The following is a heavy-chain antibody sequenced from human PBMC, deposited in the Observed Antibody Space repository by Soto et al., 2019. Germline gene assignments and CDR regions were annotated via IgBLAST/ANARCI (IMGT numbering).Heavy chain of an antibody. J-gene: IGHJ6*02. CDR2: IYYDGSNK. D-gene: IGHD5-18*01. V-gene: IGHV3-33*06. Sequence: GGSLRLSCAVSGFTFSSYGMNWVRQAPGKGLEWVAAIYYDGSNKYYADSVRGRFTISRDNFKNTLYLHMNSLRAEDTAVYYCAKDQIPDTAMVTGYYYGMDVWGQGTTVTVSS. CDR1: GFTFSSYG. CDR3: AKDQIPDTAMVTGYYYGMDV.